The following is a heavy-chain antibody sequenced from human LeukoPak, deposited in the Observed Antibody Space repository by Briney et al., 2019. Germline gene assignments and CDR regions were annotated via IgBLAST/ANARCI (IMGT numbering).Heavy chain of an antibody. CDR1: GFTFSSYG. CDR3: AKRPGPIAATGDWFDP. V-gene: IGHV3-23*01. D-gene: IGHD6-13*01. J-gene: IGHJ5*02. Sequence: SGGSLRLSCAASGFTFSSYGMTWVRQAPGKGLEWVSAISGSGSGGSTYYADSVKGRFTISRDNSKNTVYLQMNSLRAEDTAVYYCAKRPGPIAATGDWFDPWGQGTLVTVSS. CDR2: ISGSGSGGST.